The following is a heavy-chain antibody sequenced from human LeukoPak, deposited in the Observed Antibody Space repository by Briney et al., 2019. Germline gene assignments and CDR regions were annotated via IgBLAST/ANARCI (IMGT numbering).Heavy chain of an antibody. J-gene: IGHJ4*02. Sequence: SQTLSLTCTVSGGSISSGGYYWSWIRQHPGKGLEWIGYIYYSGSTYHNPSLKSRVTISVDTSKNQFSLKLSSVTAADTAVYYCARSTGGSGYSLDYWGQGTLVTVSS. CDR3: ARSTGGSGYSLDY. CDR1: GGSISSGGYY. CDR2: IYYSGST. D-gene: IGHD5-12*01. V-gene: IGHV4-31*03.